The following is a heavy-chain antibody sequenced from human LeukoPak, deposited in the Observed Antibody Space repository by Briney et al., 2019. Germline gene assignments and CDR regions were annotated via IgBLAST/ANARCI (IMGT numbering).Heavy chain of an antibody. Sequence: SESLSLTCSVSGGPITEYYWSWIRQPPGKGLEWIGYIYHTGSTNYSPSLKSRVTMSVDASRNQFSLKLVSVTAADTAVYYCARDRGSTGYYYLDSWGQGILVTVSS. CDR2: IYHTGST. CDR3: ARDRGSTGYYYLDS. J-gene: IGHJ4*02. CDR1: GGPITEYY. D-gene: IGHD6-19*01. V-gene: IGHV4-59*01.